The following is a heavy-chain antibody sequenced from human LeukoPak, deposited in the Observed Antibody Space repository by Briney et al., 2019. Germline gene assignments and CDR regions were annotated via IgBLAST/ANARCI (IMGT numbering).Heavy chain of an antibody. V-gene: IGHV5-51*01. CDR1: GYSITSYW. CDR3: ARHFRSNGDYGPPDY. D-gene: IGHD4-17*01. J-gene: IGHJ4*02. Sequence: GESLKISCKGSGYSITSYWIAWVRQMPRKGLEWMGIIYPGDSDTRYSPSFQGQVTISADKSISTAYLQWSSLKASDTAMYYCARHFRSNGDYGPPDYWGQGTLVTVSS. CDR2: IYPGDSDT.